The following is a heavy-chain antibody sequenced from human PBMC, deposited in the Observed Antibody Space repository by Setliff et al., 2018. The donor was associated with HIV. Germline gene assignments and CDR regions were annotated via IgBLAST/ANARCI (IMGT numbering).Heavy chain of an antibody. J-gene: IGHJ3*02. CDR1: GYLFTGYY. D-gene: IGHD2-8*01. Sequence: ASVTVSCKASGYLFTGYYIHWVRQAPGQGLEWMGIIYSGGGSTNYAQKFQGRITMTSDTSTSTVYMELSSLRSEDSAVYYCARSIYEWGAFDIWGQGTMVTVSS. V-gene: IGHV1-46*01. CDR3: ARSIYEWGAFDI. CDR2: IYSGGGST.